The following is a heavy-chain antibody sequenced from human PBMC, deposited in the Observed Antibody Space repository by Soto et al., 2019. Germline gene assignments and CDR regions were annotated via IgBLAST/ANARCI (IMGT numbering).Heavy chain of an antibody. V-gene: IGHV1-69*13. D-gene: IGHD3-10*01. Sequence: SVKGACKASGGTFSSYASSWVRQAPGQGLEWMGGIIPIFGTANYAQKFQGRVTITADESTSTAYMELSSLRSEDTAVYYCARSPPGSYYNVLSFDYWGQGTLVTVSS. CDR3: ARSPPGSYYNVLSFDY. CDR1: GGTFSSYA. J-gene: IGHJ4*02. CDR2: IIPIFGTA.